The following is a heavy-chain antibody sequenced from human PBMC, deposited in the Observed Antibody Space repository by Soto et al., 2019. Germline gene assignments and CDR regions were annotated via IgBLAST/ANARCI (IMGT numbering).Heavy chain of an antibody. V-gene: IGHV4-34*01. CDR2: INHSGST. D-gene: IGHD4-4*01. J-gene: IGHJ2*01. CDR3: ARGRTVRYFDL. CDR1: GGSFSGYY. Sequence: QVQLQQWGAGLLKPSETLSLTCAVYGGSFSGYYWSWIRQPPGKGLEWIGEINHSGSTNYNPSLNSRVTISVDTSKNQFYLKLSSVTAADTAVYYCARGRTVRYFDLWGRGTLVTVSS.